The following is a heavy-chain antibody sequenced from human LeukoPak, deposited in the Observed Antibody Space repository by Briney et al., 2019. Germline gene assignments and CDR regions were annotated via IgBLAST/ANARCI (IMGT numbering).Heavy chain of an antibody. Sequence: GGSLRLSCAASGFTFSDYYMSWIRQAPGKGLEWVSYISSSGSTIYYADSVKGRFTISRDNAKNSLYLQMNSLRAEDTAVYYCARDPAYCGGDCYTPAGNFDYWGQGTLVTVSS. V-gene: IGHV3-11*04. D-gene: IGHD2-21*01. CDR2: ISSSGSTI. CDR1: GFTFSDYY. J-gene: IGHJ4*02. CDR3: ARDPAYCGGDCYTPAGNFDY.